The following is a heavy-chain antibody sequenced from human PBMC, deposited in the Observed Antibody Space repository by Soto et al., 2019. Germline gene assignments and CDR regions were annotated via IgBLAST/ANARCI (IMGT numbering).Heavy chain of an antibody. D-gene: IGHD1-1*01. CDR2: IYTSASI. J-gene: IGHJ6*02. CDR1: GADINTYS. CDR3: ARDREAGYNLYYGMDV. V-gene: IGHV4-4*07. Sequence: PSETLSLTCSVSGADINTYSWTWIRQPAGKGLEWIGRIYTSASINYNPSLRGRVTLSVDTSTNQVSLKLASVTAADTAVYYCARDREAGYNLYYGMDVWGQGTKVTVSS.